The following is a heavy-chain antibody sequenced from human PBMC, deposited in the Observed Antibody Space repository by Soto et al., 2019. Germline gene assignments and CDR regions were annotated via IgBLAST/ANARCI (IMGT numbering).Heavy chain of an antibody. CDR2: IKSKTDGGTT. CDR1: GFTFSNAW. Sequence: PGGSLRLSCAASGFTFSNAWMSWVRQAPGKGLEWVGRIKSKTDGGTTDYAAPVKGRFTISRDDSKNMVFLQMNSLKIEDTAVHYCTTDDPINRNWGQGTLVTVSS. V-gene: IGHV3-15*01. CDR3: TTDDPINRN. J-gene: IGHJ4*02.